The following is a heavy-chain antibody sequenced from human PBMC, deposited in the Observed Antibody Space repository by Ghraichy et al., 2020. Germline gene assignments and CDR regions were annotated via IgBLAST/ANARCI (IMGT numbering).Heavy chain of an antibody. CDR3: ARGLRGPDTHGY. CDR1: GGSFSGYY. CDR2: INHSGST. D-gene: IGHD1-14*01. J-gene: IGHJ4*02. Sequence: SETLSLTCAVYGGSFSGYYWSWIRQPPGKGLEWIGEINHSGSTNYNPSLKSRVTISVDTSKNQFSLKLSSVTAADTAVYYCARGLRGPDTHGYWGQGTLVTVSS. V-gene: IGHV4-34*01.